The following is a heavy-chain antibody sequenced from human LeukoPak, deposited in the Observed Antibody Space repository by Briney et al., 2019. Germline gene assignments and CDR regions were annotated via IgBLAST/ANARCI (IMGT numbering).Heavy chain of an antibody. D-gene: IGHD2-2*01. CDR3: ARARYANAWYAFDI. J-gene: IGHJ3*02. CDR1: GASVSSYF. Sequence: SETLSLTCTVSGASVSSYFRSWIRQPPGRGLEWIGYLSHSGSSDSNPSLKSRVTILVDTSKNQFSLKLTSVTAADTAVYYCARARYANAWYAFDIWGQGTMVTVSS. V-gene: IGHV4-59*02. CDR2: LSHSGSS.